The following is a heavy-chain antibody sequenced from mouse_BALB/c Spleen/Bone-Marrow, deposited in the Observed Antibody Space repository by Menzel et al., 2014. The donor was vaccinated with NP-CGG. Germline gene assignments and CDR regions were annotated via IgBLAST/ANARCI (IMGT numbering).Heavy chain of an antibody. CDR1: GFSFNSYG. J-gene: IGHJ3*01. Sequence: EVMLVESGGGLVKSGGSLKLSCAASGFSFNSYGMSWVRQTPEKRLEWVATISGGGSYTFYPDSVKGRFPFSRDNAKNNLYLQLSSLRSEDTALYYCARHAYYDQTEVSFVYWGQGTLVTVSA. CDR3: ARHAYYDQTEVSFVY. D-gene: IGHD2-4*01. V-gene: IGHV5-9-2*01. CDR2: ISGGGSYT.